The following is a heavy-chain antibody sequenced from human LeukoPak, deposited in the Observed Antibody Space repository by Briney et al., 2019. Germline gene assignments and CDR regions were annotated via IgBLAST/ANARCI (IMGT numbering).Heavy chain of an antibody. CDR2: IIPIFGTA. J-gene: IGHJ3*02. CDR3: ARDERERGAFDI. D-gene: IGHD1-1*01. V-gene: IGHV1-69*01. Sequence: ASVKVSCKASGGTFSSYAISWVRQAPGQGLEWMGGIIPIFGTANYAQKFQGRVTITADEFTSTAYMELSSLRSEDTAVYYCARDERERGAFDIWGQGTMVTVSS. CDR1: GGTFSSYA.